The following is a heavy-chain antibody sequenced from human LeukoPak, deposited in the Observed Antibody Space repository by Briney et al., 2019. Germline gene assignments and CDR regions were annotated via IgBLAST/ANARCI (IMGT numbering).Heavy chain of an antibody. CDR3: ARVDGSSLSRARFDY. CDR2: ISCEGTFI. J-gene: IGHJ4*02. Sequence: GGSLRLSCAASGFTFASYAVNWVRQAPGKGLEWVSAISCEGTFIYYAESVKGRFTISRDSSKSTVYLQMNSLRAEDTDIYYCARVDGSSLSRARFDYWGPGTLVTVSS. D-gene: IGHD6-6*01. V-gene: IGHV3-23*01. CDR1: GFTFASYA.